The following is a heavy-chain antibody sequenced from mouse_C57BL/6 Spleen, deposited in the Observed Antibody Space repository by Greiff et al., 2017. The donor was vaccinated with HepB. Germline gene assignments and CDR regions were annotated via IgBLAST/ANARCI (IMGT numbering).Heavy chain of an antibody. CDR2: IDPETGGT. Sequence: QVHVKQSGAELVRPGASVTLSCTASGFTFTDYEMHWVKQTPVHGLEWIGAIDPETGGTAYNQKFKGKAILTADKASSTAYMELRSLTSEDSAVYYCTRHDYGRGNAMDYWGQGTSVTVSS. CDR3: TRHDYGRGNAMDY. CDR1: GFTFTDYE. J-gene: IGHJ4*01. D-gene: IGHD2-4*01. V-gene: IGHV1-15*01.